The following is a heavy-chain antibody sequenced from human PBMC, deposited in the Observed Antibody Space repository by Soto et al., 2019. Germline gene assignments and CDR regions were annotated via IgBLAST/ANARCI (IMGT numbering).Heavy chain of an antibody. CDR1: GFTVSSNY. D-gene: IGHD2-8*01. J-gene: IGHJ5*02. V-gene: IGHV3-53*02. Sequence: EVQVVETGGGLIQPGGSLRLSCAVSGFTVSSNYMSWVRQPPGKGPEWVSDIYSGGSTYYADSVKGRFTISRDNYKNTLYLQMNSLRAEATAVYYCARERDGHNPNWFDLWGQGTLVTVSS. CDR3: ARERDGHNPNWFDL. CDR2: IYSGGST.